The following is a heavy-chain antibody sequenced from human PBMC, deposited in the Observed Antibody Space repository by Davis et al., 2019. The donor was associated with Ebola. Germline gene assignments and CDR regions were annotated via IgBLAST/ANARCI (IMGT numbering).Heavy chain of an antibody. V-gene: IGHV5-51*01. D-gene: IGHD2-15*01. CDR2: IYPGDSDT. CDR1: GYSFTSYW. CDR3: ARNYLDCSGGSCYSGAIDY. J-gene: IGHJ4*02. Sequence: PGGSLRLSCKGSGYSFTSYWIGWVRQMPGKGLEWMGIIYPGDSDTRYSPSFQGQVTISADKSISTAYLQWSSLKASDTAMYYCARNYLDCSGGSCYSGAIDYWGQGTLVTVSS.